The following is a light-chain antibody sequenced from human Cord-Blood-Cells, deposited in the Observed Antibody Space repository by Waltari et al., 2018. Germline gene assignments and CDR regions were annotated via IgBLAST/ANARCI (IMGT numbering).Light chain of an antibody. CDR3: QQYGGSFT. Sequence: EIVLTQSPGTLSFSPVERATLSCRASQSVSSSYLSWYQQKPGQAPRLLIYGASSGATGIRDRFSGSGYGTDFTITISRLEPEDFAVYYCQQYGGSFTFGPGTKVDIK. J-gene: IGKJ3*01. CDR1: QSVSSSY. V-gene: IGKV3-20*01. CDR2: GAS.